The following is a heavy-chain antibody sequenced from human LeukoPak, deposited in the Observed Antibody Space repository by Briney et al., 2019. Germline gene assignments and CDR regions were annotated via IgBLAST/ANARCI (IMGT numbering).Heavy chain of an antibody. J-gene: IGHJ4*02. CDR1: GFTFSTYS. CDR2: ISGSGSGGST. CDR3: AKSGYNRFDY. Sequence: GGSLRLSCAASGFTFSTYSMNWVRQAPGKGLEWVSSISGSGSGGSTYYADSVKGRFTISRDNSKNTLYLQMNSLRVEDTAAYYCAKSGYNRFDYWGQGTLVTVSS. V-gene: IGHV3-23*01. D-gene: IGHD5-24*01.